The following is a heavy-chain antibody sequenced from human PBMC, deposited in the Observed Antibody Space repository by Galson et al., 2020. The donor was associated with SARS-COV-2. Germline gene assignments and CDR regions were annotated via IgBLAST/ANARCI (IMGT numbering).Heavy chain of an antibody. V-gene: IGHV3-23*01. D-gene: IGHD2-8*01. CDR1: GFTFSSYA. Sequence: GSLRLSCAASGFTFSSYAMSWVRQAPGKGLEWVSAISGSGGSTYYADSVKGRFTISRDNSKNTLYLQMNSLRAEDTAVYYCAKASLMVYAIDTDYWGQGTLVTVSS. CDR3: AKASLMVYAIDTDY. CDR2: ISGSGGST. J-gene: IGHJ4*02.